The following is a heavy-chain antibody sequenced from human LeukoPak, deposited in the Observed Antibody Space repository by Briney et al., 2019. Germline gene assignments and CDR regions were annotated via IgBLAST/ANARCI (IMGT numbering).Heavy chain of an antibody. CDR1: GFTFSSYG. D-gene: IGHD2/OR15-2a*01. J-gene: IGHJ4*02. Sequence: GGSLRLSCAASGFTFSSYGMHWVRQAPGKGLEWVAVISYDGSNKYYADSVKGRFTISRDNSKNTLYLQMNSLRAEDTAVYYCAKTKLIISYFDYWGQGTLVTVSS. V-gene: IGHV3-30*18. CDR2: ISYDGSNK. CDR3: AKTKLIISYFDY.